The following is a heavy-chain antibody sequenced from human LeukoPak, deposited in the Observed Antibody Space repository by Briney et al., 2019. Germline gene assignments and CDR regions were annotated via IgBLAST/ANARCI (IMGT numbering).Heavy chain of an antibody. J-gene: IGHJ4*02. Sequence: SETLSLTCTVSAGSISSYYWNWIRQPPGKGLEWVGYVHYSGDTKSNPSLKSRVTMSVDTSKSQFSLKLSSVTTADTAIYYCAKAIYCSGGSCYYGEESPYNYFDYWGQGTLVTVSS. CDR3: AKAIYCSGGSCYYGEESPYNYFDY. CDR2: VHYSGDT. D-gene: IGHD2-15*01. V-gene: IGHV4-59*01. CDR1: AGSISSYY.